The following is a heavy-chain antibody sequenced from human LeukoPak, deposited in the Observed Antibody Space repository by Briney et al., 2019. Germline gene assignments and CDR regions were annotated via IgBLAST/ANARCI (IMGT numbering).Heavy chain of an antibody. CDR2: IYYSGST. D-gene: IGHD2-15*01. J-gene: IGHJ4*02. Sequence: SETLSLTCTVSGGSISSYYWSWIRQPPGEGLEWIGYIYYSGSTNYNPSLKSRVTISVDTSKNQFSLKLSSVTAADTAVYYCAREGGSGGMFDYWGQGTLVTVSS. CDR3: AREGGSGGMFDY. V-gene: IGHV4-59*01. CDR1: GGSISSYY.